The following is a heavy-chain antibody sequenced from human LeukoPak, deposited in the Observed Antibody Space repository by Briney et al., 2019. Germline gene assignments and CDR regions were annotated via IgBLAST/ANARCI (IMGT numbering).Heavy chain of an antibody. CDR3: AVGGVYLRGGAEAFDI. D-gene: IGHD3-10*01. J-gene: IGHJ3*02. CDR2: IYHSGST. CDR1: GGSISISNSNW. V-gene: IGHV4-4*02. Sequence: SETLSLTCAVSGGSISISNSNWWSWVRQPPGKGLEWIGEIYHSGSTNYNPSLKSRVTISVDKSKNQFSLKLSSVTAADTAVYYCAVGGVYLRGGAEAFDIWGQGTMVTVSS.